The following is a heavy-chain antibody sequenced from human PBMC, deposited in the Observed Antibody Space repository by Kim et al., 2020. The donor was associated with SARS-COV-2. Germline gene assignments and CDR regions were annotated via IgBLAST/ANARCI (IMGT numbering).Heavy chain of an antibody. CDR2: ISWNSGSI. CDR1: GFTFDDYA. D-gene: IGHD3-22*01. V-gene: IGHV3-9*01. CDR3: ASRSGYNAFDI. J-gene: IGHJ3*02. Sequence: GGSLRLSCAASGFTFDDYAMHWVRQAPGKGLEWDSGISWNSGSIGYADSVKGRFTISRDNAKNSLYLQMNSLRAADTASYYCASRSGYNAFDIWGQGTMV.